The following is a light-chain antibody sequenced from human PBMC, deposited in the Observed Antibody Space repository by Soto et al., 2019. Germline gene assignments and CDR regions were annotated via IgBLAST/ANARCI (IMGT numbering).Light chain of an antibody. CDR2: GAS. V-gene: IGKV3-15*01. CDR1: QSVGSS. CDR3: QQYRNWPPIT. Sequence: ELPMTQYPANLSLSPGAMATLSCRASQSVGSSLAWYQQEPGQAPRLLIYGASTRATGIPARFSGSGCATEFTLPISSLQSEDFSVYFCQQYRNWPPITFGQGTRLEIK. J-gene: IGKJ5*01.